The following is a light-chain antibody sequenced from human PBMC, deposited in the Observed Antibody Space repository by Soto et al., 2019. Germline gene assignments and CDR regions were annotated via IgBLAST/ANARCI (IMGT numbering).Light chain of an antibody. CDR2: DVT. CDR1: NSDVGGYNF. Sequence: QSALTQPAFVSGSPGQSITIPCTGTNSDVGGYNFVSWYQQHPGKVPKLMIYDVTNRPSGVSNRFSGSKSGNTASLTISGLQAEDEADYYCSSYTSSSTLVFGTGTKLTVL. V-gene: IGLV2-14*01. J-gene: IGLJ1*01. CDR3: SSYTSSSTLV.